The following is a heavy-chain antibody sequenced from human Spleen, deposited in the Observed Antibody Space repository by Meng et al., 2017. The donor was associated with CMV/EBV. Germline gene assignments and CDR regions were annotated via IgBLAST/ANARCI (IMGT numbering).Heavy chain of an antibody. Sequence: YAMHWVRQAPGKGLEWVAVISYDGSNKYYADSVKGRFTISRDNSKNTLYLQMNSLRAEDTAVYCCAREGDDDYGDYSDVEFSATYDYWGQGTLVTVSS. CDR2: ISYDGSNK. J-gene: IGHJ4*02. V-gene: IGHV3-30*04. D-gene: IGHD4-17*01. CDR3: AREGDDDYGDYSDVEFSATYDY. CDR1: YA.